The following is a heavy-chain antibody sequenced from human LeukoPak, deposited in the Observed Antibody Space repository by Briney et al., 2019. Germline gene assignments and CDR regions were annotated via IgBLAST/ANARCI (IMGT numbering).Heavy chain of an antibody. J-gene: IGHJ4*02. CDR1: GYTFTSYD. D-gene: IGHD3-10*01. CDR2: MNPNSGNT. V-gene: IGHV1-8*01. CDR3: ARELQFSFGSGSGSFDY. Sequence: ASVKVSCKASGYTFTSYDINWVRQATGQGLEWMGWMNPNSGNTGNAQKFQGRVTMTRNTSISTAYMELSSLRSEDTAVYYCARELQFSFGSGSGSFDYWGQGTLVTVSS.